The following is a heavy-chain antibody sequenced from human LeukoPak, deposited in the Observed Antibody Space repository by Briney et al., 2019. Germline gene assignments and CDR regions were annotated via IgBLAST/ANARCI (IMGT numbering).Heavy chain of an antibody. Sequence: GGSLRLSCAASGFSFSSYSMNWVRQAPGKGLEWVSYISSSSSTIYYADSVKGRFTISRDNAKNSLYLQMNSLRAEDTAVYYCARRRSGNGFDYWGQGTLVIVSS. D-gene: IGHD4-23*01. V-gene: IGHV3-48*01. CDR3: ARRRSGNGFDY. CDR1: GFSFSSYS. CDR2: ISSSSSTI. J-gene: IGHJ4*02.